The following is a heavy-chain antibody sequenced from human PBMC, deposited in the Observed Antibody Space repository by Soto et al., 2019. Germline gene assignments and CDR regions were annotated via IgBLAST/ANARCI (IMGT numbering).Heavy chain of an antibody. J-gene: IGHJ6*02. CDR1: GYTSTSYD. CDR2: MNPNSGNT. V-gene: IGHV1-8*01. D-gene: IGHD2-15*01. CDR3: HHSGCSGGSCWFMDV. Sequence: QVQLVQSGAEVKKPGASVKVSCKASGYTSTSYDINWVRQATGQGLEWMGWMNPNSGNTGDAQKFQGRVTMTRNTSISTAYMERSSLRSEDTAVYYCHHSGCSGGSCWFMDVWGQGTTVTVSS.